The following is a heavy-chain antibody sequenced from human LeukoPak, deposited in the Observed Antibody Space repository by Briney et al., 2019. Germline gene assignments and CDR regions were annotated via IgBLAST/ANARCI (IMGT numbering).Heavy chain of an antibody. J-gene: IGHJ4*02. V-gene: IGHV3-15*01. D-gene: IGHD6-13*01. Sequence: GGSLRLSCGASGFTFSDYWMNWVRQAPGKGLEWVGRIKSKSDGGTTDYAAPVKGRFTMSRDDSRNTLYLQMNSLKTEDTAVYYCTTIAAAGQTDYWGQGTLVTVSS. CDR3: TTIAAAGQTDY. CDR1: GFTFSDYW. CDR2: IKSKSDGGTT.